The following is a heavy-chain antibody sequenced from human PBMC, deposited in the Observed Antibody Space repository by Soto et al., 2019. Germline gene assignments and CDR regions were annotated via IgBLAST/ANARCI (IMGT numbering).Heavy chain of an antibody. J-gene: IGHJ4*02. CDR2: IHPSAGST. CDR3: ARDFVVVPSALYYFDY. V-gene: IGHV1-46*01. D-gene: IGHD2-2*01. CDR1: GYTFISYY. Sequence: ASVKVSCKASGYTFISYYMHWVRQAPGEGLEWMGIIHPSAGSTSYAQRFQGRVTMTRGTSTTTVYMELSSLRSEDTAMYYCARDFVVVPSALYYFDYWGQGTQVTVSS.